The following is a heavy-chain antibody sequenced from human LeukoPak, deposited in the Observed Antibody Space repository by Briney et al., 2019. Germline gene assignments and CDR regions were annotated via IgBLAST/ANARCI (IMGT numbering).Heavy chain of an antibody. D-gene: IGHD2-2*01. CDR1: GYSFTSYW. CDR3: ARQAVPVAKYFQY. CDR2: IYPGDSDT. J-gene: IGHJ1*01. Sequence: ESRQISCKGSGYSFTSYWIGWVRQMPGKGLEWMGIIYPGDSDTRYSPSFQGQVPIPADKSISTAYLQWSSLKASDTAMYYCARQAVPVAKYFQYCGQRCLVTVSS. V-gene: IGHV5-51*01.